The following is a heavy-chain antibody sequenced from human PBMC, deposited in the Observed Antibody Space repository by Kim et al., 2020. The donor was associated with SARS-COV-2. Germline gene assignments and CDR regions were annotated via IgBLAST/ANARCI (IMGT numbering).Heavy chain of an antibody. J-gene: IGHJ4*02. CDR2: ISYDGSNK. V-gene: IGHV3-30*04. Sequence: GGSLRLSCAASGFTFSSYAMHWVRQAPGKGLEWVAVISYDGSNKYYADSVKGRFTISRDNSKNTLYLQMNSLRAEDTAVYYCARAAVVTPGPQWGQGTLVTVSS. CDR1: GFTFSSYA. D-gene: IGHD2-21*02. CDR3: ARAAVVTPGPQ.